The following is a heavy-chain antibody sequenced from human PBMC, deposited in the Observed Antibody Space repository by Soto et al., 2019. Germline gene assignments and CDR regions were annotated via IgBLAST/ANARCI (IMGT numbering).Heavy chain of an antibody. D-gene: IGHD3-22*01. Sequence: QITLKESGPTLVKPAQTLTLTCTFSGFSLSTTGVAVGWIRQPPGKALEWLALIYWDDDKRYSPSLKSRLTITNDTSESQGFLRMSSVDPVDTAIYYCARRLTSPYDWDGSDYPHVFDIWGQGTVVTVSS. CDR2: IYWDDDK. CDR3: ARRLTSPYDWDGSDYPHVFDI. V-gene: IGHV2-5*02. CDR1: GFSLSTTGVA. J-gene: IGHJ3*02.